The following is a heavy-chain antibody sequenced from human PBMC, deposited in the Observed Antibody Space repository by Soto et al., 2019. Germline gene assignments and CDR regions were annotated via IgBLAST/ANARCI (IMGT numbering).Heavy chain of an antibody. CDR2: ISISGEST. V-gene: IGHV3-23*01. D-gene: IGHD3-10*01. Sequence: PGGSLRLSCAVSGFSFSSYAMGWVRQAPGKGLHWVSGISISGESTYYADAVKGRFTISRDNSKSTLYLQMNGLRAEDTAVYFCVKSALWFYNYYFDYWGQGTLVTVSS. J-gene: IGHJ4*02. CDR3: VKSALWFYNYYFDY. CDR1: GFSFSSYA.